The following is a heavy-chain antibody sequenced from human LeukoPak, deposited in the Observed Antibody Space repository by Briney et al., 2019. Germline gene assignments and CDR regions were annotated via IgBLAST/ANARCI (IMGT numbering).Heavy chain of an antibody. CDR3: PRAGIVATIGYGMDV. D-gene: IGHD5-12*01. CDR1: GCTFSDYA. V-gene: IGHV3-49*04. CDR2: IRNKGRRETV. J-gene: IGHJ6*02. Sequence: GGALRLSCTSSGCTFSDYALSWVRQAPGKGLEGVGLIRNKGRRETVQYVASVEGRFSISRDASKSIVHLQMNSLPTADTAVYYCPRAGIVATIGYGMDVWGQGTTVTVSS.